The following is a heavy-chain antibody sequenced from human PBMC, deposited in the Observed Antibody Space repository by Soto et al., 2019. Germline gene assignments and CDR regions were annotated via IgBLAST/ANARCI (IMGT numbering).Heavy chain of an antibody. CDR2: INSDGSAT. CDR1: GFTFSNYW. V-gene: IGHV3-74*01. D-gene: IGHD6-25*01. J-gene: IGHJ4*02. Sequence: GGSLRLSCAASGFTFSNYWMHWVRQVPGKGLVWVSRINSDGSATTYADSVKGRFTISRDNAKNTLYLRMNSLRAEDTAVYFCTRDKKRDYYFDFWGLGALVTVSS. CDR3: TRDKKRDYYFDF.